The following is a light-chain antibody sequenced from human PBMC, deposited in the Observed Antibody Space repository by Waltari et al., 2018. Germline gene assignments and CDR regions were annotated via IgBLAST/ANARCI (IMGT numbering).Light chain of an antibody. V-gene: IGLV2-14*03. Sequence: QSALTQPASVSGSPGQSITISCTGTSSDAGDYNYVPWYQRHPGKAPKLIIFDVSKRPSGVSNRFSGSKSGDTASLTISGLQAEDEADYYCSSYTSSSTYVVFGGGTKLTVL. CDR2: DVS. CDR1: SSDAGDYNY. CDR3: SSYTSSSTYVV. J-gene: IGLJ2*01.